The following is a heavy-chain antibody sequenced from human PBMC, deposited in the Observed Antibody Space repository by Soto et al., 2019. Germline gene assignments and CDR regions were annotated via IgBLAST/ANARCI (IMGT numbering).Heavy chain of an antibody. CDR2: IIPILGIA. J-gene: IGHJ3*02. D-gene: IGHD2-2*01. V-gene: IGHV1-69*04. CDR1: GGTFSSYT. Sequence: ASVKVSCKASGGTFSSYTISWVRQAPGQGLEWMGSIIPILGIANYAQKFQGRVTITADKSTSTAYMELSSLRSEDTAVYYCARDFRPIVVVPAASAFDIWGQGTTVTVSS. CDR3: ARDFRPIVVVPAASAFDI.